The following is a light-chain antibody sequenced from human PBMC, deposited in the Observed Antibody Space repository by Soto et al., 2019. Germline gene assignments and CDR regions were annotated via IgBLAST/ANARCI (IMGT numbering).Light chain of an antibody. J-gene: IGKJ1*01. CDR3: QQYNTYSRT. CDR1: QTINTW. V-gene: IGKV1-5*03. CDR2: EGP. Sequence: DIQMTQSPSTLSASVGDRVTITCRASQTINTWLAWYQQKPGEAPKLLIYEGPTLERGVPSRFSGSGSGTEFTLTIISLQTDDFATFYCQQYNTYSRTFGQGTKVEVK.